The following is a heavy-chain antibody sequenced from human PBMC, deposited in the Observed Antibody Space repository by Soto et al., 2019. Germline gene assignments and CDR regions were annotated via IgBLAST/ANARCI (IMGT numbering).Heavy chain of an antibody. CDR3: ARDYDKSGYDYFDP. V-gene: IGHV1-2*02. CDR2: IDPKSGDT. D-gene: IGHD3-22*01. J-gene: IGHJ5*02. Sequence: GASVKVSCKASEYSFTGHYLHWVRRAPGQGLEWMGWIDPKSGDTKYAPKFQDRVTMTRDTSISRAYMDLSSLRYDDTAVYYCARDYDKSGYDYFDPWGQGTLVTVSS. CDR1: EYSFTGHY.